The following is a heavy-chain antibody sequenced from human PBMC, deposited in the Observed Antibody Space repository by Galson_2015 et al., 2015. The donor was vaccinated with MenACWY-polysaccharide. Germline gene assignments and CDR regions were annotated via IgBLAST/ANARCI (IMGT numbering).Heavy chain of an antibody. J-gene: IGHJ4*02. CDR1: GYTFSSYG. CDR2: ISGYNDNT. V-gene: IGHV1-18*04. CDR3: ARGRRDPAVAATAAVFLDY. D-gene: IGHD6-19*01. Sequence: SVKVSCKASGYTFSSYGISWVRQAPGQGLEWMGWISGYNDNTNYPQKFQGRVTMTRNTSISTAYMELSSLTSEDTAVYYCARGRRDPAVAATAAVFLDYWGQGILVTVSS.